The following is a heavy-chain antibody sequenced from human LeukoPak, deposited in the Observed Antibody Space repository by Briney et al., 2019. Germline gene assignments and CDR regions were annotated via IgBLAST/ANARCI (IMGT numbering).Heavy chain of an antibody. V-gene: IGHV3-48*03. Sequence: GGSLRLSCAASGFTFSSYEMNWVRQAPGKGRERASYISSSGSTIYYADSVKRRFTIYRDNAKNSLSLQMNSLRAEDTAVYYCARDGGIQLWLKTWGQGTLVTVSS. CDR1: GFTFSSYE. CDR3: ARDGGIQLWLKT. J-gene: IGHJ5*02. D-gene: IGHD5-18*01. CDR2: ISSSGSTI.